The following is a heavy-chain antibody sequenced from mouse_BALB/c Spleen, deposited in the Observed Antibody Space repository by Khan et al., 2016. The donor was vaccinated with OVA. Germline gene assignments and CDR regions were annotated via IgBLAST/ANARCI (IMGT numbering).Heavy chain of an antibody. J-gene: IGHJ4*01. CDR1: GFTFSSYG. CDR2: ISSSGNYT. V-gene: IGHV5-6*01. D-gene: IGHD2-3*01. Sequence: EVELVESGGDLVKPGGSLKLSCAASGFTFSSYGMSWVRQTPDKRLEWVATISSSGNYTYYPDSVKGRFTISRDNAKNTLYLQLSSLKSEDTAIXYCARQGVIDDCSYLPMDYWGQGTSVTVSS. CDR3: ARQGVIDDCSYLPMDY.